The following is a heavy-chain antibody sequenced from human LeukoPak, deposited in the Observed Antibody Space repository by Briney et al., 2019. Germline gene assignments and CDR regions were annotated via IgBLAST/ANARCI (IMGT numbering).Heavy chain of an antibody. Sequence: GGSLRLCCVDSGFTFRTNWMYWVRQVPGKGLVWVSRINSDGSDTSYADSVKGRFTISRDNAKSTLYLQMNSLRVDDTAVYYCARLKEVWGRGTMVTVSS. CDR3: ARLKEV. CDR2: INSDGSDT. J-gene: IGHJ3*01. D-gene: IGHD4/OR15-4a*01. CDR1: GFTFRTNW. V-gene: IGHV3-74*01.